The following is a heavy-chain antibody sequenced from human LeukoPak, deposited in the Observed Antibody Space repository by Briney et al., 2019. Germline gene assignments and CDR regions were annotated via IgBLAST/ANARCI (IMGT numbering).Heavy chain of an antibody. V-gene: IGHV4-39*07. CDR1: GGSISSSSYY. Sequence: SSETLSLTCTVSGGSISSSSYYWGWIRQPPGKGLEWIGSIYYSGSTYYNPSLKSRVTISVDTSTNQFSLKLSSVTAADTAVYYCARDISPVGGSGSYYNVGSGRFGSPNWFDPWGQGTLVTVSS. J-gene: IGHJ5*02. D-gene: IGHD3-10*01. CDR2: IYYSGST. CDR3: ARDISPVGGSGSYYNVGSGRFGSPNWFDP.